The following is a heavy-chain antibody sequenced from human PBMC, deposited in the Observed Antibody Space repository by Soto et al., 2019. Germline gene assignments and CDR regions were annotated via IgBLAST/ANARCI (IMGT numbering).Heavy chain of an antibody. Sequence: QLQLLESGPGLVKPSETLSLTCTVSGASIRGSLYYWGWVSQSPGKGLECLGTLYSSGSTYYNPPLQSLATISVDASNNLFFLKMKSLTAADTSFYYCAKAGPGWWSNFDSWGQVIPVTVSS. CDR2: LYSSGST. J-gene: IGHJ4*02. D-gene: IGHD2-8*02. CDR1: GASIRGSLYY. CDR3: AKAGPGWWSNFDS. V-gene: IGHV4-39*02.